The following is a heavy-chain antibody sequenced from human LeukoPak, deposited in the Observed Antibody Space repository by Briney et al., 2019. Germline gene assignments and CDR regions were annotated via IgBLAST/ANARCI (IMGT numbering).Heavy chain of an antibody. Sequence: KPSETLSLTCTVSGGSISSSSYYWGWIRQPPGKGLEWIGSIYYSGSTYYNPSLKSRVTISVDTSKNQFSLKLSSVTAANTAVHYCARSNPISSSLNHFDYWGQGTLVTVSS. D-gene: IGHD3-16*02. CDR2: IYYSGST. CDR1: GGSISSSSYY. J-gene: IGHJ4*02. CDR3: ARSNPISSSLNHFDY. V-gene: IGHV4-39*01.